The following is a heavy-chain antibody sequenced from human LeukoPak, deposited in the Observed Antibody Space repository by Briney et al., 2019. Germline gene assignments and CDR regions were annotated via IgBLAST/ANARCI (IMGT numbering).Heavy chain of an antibody. CDR1: GSSFTSYW. CDR3: ARALGSPGDY. J-gene: IGHJ4*02. D-gene: IGHD1-14*01. CDR2: IYPGDSAT. Sequence: GXXLKISCKGSGSSFTSYWIGWVRQMPGKGLEWMGIIYPGDSATRYSPSFQGQVTISSDKSISTAYLQWSSLKASDTAMYYCARALGSPGDYWGQGTLVTVSS. V-gene: IGHV5-51*01.